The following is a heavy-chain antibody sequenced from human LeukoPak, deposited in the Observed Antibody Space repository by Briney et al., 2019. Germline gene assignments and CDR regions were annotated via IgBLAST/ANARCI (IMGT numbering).Heavy chain of an antibody. CDR3: ARGFYYDTGGFYPGGDY. V-gene: IGHV1-46*01. CDR2: INPSSGST. J-gene: IGHJ4*02. Sequence: ASVKVSCKASGYTFTSYYMHWVRQAPGQGLEWMGIINPSSGSTTYARKFQGRVTMTRDTPTNTVYVELSSLRSEDTAVYYCARGFYYDTGGFYPGGDYWGQGTLVTVSP. CDR1: GYTFTSYY. D-gene: IGHD3-22*01.